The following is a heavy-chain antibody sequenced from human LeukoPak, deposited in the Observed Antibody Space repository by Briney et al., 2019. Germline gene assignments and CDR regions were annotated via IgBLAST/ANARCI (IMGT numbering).Heavy chain of an antibody. Sequence: PGGSLRLSCAASGFTFSGSAMHWVRQGSGEGLELVGRIRNKANSYATAHAASVKGGFTISRDDSKNTAYLQMNSLKTEDTAVYYCTRGLFDIWGQGTMVTVSS. CDR3: TRGLFDI. V-gene: IGHV3-73*01. CDR1: GFTFSGSA. CDR2: IRNKANSYAT. J-gene: IGHJ3*02.